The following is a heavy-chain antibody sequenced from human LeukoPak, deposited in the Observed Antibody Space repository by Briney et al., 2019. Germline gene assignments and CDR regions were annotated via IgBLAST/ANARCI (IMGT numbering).Heavy chain of an antibody. CDR1: GFIFSSYS. V-gene: IGHV3-48*01. CDR3: ARVHGGYPFDQ. CDR2: ISSVSSII. D-gene: IGHD2-15*01. Sequence: GGSLRLSCAASGFIFSSYSMNWVRQAPGKGLEWISFISSVSSIIFYADSVKGRFNISRDNVKNSLYLQMNGLRAEDTAVYYCARVHGGYPFDQWGQGTLVTVSS. J-gene: IGHJ4*02.